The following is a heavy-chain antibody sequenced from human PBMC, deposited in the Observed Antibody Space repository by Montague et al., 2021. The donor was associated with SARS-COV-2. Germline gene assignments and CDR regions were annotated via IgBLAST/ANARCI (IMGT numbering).Heavy chain of an antibody. CDR3: ARVKWELSAGNGFDI. J-gene: IGHJ3*02. Sequence: SETLSLTCTVSGGSISSSRYYWAWIRPPPGKGLEWNGSIYHSGSTFYNPSLRSRVSMSVDTSRNQFSLKLSPVTAADTAMYYCARVKWELSAGNGFDIWGQGTRVTVSS. D-gene: IGHD1-26*01. V-gene: IGHV4-39*01. CDR2: IYHSGST. CDR1: GGSISSSRYY.